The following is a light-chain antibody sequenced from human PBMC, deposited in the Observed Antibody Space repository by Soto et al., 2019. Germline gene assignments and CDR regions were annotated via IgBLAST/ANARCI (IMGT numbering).Light chain of an antibody. V-gene: IGLV1-40*01. J-gene: IGLJ2*01. CDR3: QSYDSSLSGSV. CDR1: SSNIGAGYD. CDR2: ANS. Sequence: QSVLTQPPSLSGAPGQRVTISCTGDSSNIGAGYDVHWYQQFPGTAPRLLIYANSNRPSGVPDRFSGSKSGTSASLAITGLQAEDEADYYYQSYDSSLSGSVFGGGTKVTVL.